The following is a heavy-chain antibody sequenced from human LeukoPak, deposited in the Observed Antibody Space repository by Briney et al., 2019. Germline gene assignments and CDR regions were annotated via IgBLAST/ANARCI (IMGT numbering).Heavy chain of an antibody. CDR1: GFIFSSYA. D-gene: IGHD1-26*01. Sequence: PGGSLRLSCAASGFIFSSYAMTWVRQAPGKGLEWVSAISGSGRSTYYADSVKGRFTISRDNSKNTLYLQMNSLRAEDTAVYYCAGDDYSGRFSGQVIGAFDIWGRGTMVTVSS. CDR2: ISGSGRST. V-gene: IGHV3-23*01. J-gene: IGHJ3*02. CDR3: AGDDYSGRFSGQVIGAFDI.